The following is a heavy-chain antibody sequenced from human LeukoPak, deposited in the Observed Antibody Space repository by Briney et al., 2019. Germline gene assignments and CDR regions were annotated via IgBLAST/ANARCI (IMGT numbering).Heavy chain of an antibody. CDR1: GFTVSANH. CDR2: MYSGGDT. CDR3: ASQGRITIIRAVPAFGY. Sequence: GGSLRLSCAASGFTVSANHMNWVRQVPGKGLDWVSVMYSGGDTYYADSVKGRFTFSRDNSKNTLYLQMNSLRPEDTAVYYCASQGRITIIRAVPAFGYWGQGTLVTVSS. V-gene: IGHV3-66*04. D-gene: IGHD3-10*01. J-gene: IGHJ4*02.